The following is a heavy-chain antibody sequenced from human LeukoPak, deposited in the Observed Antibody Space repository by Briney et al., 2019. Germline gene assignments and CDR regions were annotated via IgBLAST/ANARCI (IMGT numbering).Heavy chain of an antibody. CDR3: ASGSPVLLWSTGLNWFDP. J-gene: IGHJ5*02. CDR1: SGSISSYY. V-gene: IGHV4-59*01. D-gene: IGHD3-10*01. Sequence: SETLSLTCTVSSGSISSYYWSWIRQPPGKGLEWIGYIYYSGSTNYNPSLKSRVTISVDTSKNQFSLKLNSVTAADTAVYYCASGSPVLLWSTGLNWFDPWGQGTLVTVSS. CDR2: IYYSGST.